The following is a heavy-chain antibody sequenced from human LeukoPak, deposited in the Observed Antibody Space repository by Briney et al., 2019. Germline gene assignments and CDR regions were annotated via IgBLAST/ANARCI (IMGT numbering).Heavy chain of an antibody. CDR1: GGSISSYY. V-gene: IGHV4-59*01. D-gene: IGHD3-9*01. CDR2: IYYSGST. J-gene: IGHJ4*02. Sequence: SETLSLTCTVSGGSISSYYWSWIRQPPGKGLEWIGYIYYSGSTNYNPSLKSRVTISVDTSKNQFSLKLSSVTVADTAVYYCARDNNYDILTGHGHYFDYWGQGTLVTVSS. CDR3: ARDNNYDILTGHGHYFDY.